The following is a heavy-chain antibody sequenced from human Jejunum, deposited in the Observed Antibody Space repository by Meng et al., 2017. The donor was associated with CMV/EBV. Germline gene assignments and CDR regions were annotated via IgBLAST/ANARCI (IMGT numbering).Heavy chain of an antibody. J-gene: IGHJ4*02. CDR1: GGSVNSDNSF. CDR3: AWGPNMYFFDY. V-gene: IGHV4-61*01. Sequence: TVSGGSVNSDNSFWTRMRQPPGNGLEWIGYISYSGSTNYNPSLKNRVTISVDTSKNQFSLKLDSVTPADTAVYYCAWGPNMYFFDYWGQGILVTVSS. D-gene: IGHD3-16*01. CDR2: ISYSGST.